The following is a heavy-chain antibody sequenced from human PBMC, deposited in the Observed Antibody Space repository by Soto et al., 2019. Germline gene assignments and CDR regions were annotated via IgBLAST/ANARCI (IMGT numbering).Heavy chain of an antibody. CDR3: ARHRGLTGPNY. Sequence: SETLSLTCTVSGGSISSSSYYWGWIRQPPGKGLEWIGYIYYSENTYYNPSLKSRVTISVDTSKNQFSLKLSSVTAADTAVYYCARHRGLTGPNYWGQGTLVTVSS. J-gene: IGHJ4*02. D-gene: IGHD3-10*01. CDR1: GGSISSSSYY. V-gene: IGHV4-39*01. CDR2: IYYSENT.